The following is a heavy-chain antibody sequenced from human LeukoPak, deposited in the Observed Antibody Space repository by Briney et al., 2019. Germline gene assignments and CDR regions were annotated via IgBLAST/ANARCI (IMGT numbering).Heavy chain of an antibody. J-gene: IGHJ4*02. CDR3: ARAYDILTGYYY. Sequence: SVKVSCKASGGTFSSYAISCVRQAPGQGLVWMGGIIPIFGTANYAQKFQGRVTITADESTSTAYMELSSLRSEDTAVYYCARAYDILTGYYYWGQGTLVTVSS. V-gene: IGHV1-69*13. D-gene: IGHD3-9*01. CDR1: GGTFSSYA. CDR2: IIPIFGTA.